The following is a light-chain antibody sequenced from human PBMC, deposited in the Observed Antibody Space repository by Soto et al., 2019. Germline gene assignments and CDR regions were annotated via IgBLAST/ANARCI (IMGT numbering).Light chain of an antibody. V-gene: IGKV3-11*01. CDR3: QQRSNWPPLT. J-gene: IGKJ4*01. Sequence: EIVLTQSPATLSLSPGERATLSCRASQSVSSYLAWYQQKPGQAPRLLIYDASNRATGIPARFSGSGSGTDFPLTISSLAPEDFAVYCCQQRSNWPPLTFGGGTKVEIK. CDR1: QSVSSY. CDR2: DAS.